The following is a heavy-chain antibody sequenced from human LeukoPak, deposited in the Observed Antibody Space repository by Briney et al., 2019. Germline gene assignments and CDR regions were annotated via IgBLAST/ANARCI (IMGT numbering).Heavy chain of an antibody. V-gene: IGHV4-59*08. CDR3: ARHSNWNGGVDWFDP. CDR1: GGSNY. D-gene: IGHD1-20*01. J-gene: IGHJ5*02. Sequence: SETLSLTCTVSGGSNYWTWNRQAPGKGLEWIAYIHYSGSPHYNPSLRSRVTISIDTSKNQLSLKLNSVTAADTAVYYCARHSNWNGGVDWFDPWGQGTQVTVSS. CDR2: IHYSGSP.